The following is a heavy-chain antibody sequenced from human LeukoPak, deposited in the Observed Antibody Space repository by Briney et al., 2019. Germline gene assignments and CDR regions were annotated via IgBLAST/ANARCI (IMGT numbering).Heavy chain of an antibody. CDR1: GGTFSSYA. CDR2: IIPILGTA. V-gene: IGHV1-69*10. J-gene: IGHJ4*02. CDR3: ASLRTYSSSWYSLDY. D-gene: IGHD6-13*01. Sequence: GASVKVSCKASGGTFSSYAISWVRQAPGQGLEWMGGIIPILGTANYAQKFQGRVTITADKSTSTAYMELSSLRSEDTALYYCASLRTYSSSWYSLDYWGQGTLVTVSS.